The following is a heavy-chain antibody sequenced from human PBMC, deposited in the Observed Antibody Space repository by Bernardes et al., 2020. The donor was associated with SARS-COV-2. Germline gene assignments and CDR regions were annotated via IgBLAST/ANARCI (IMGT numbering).Heavy chain of an antibody. D-gene: IGHD2-2*01. Sequence: GASLNTSSQTSGYTITNYWIAWVRQLPGKGLEWMGIIHPGDSDTRYSPSFQGQVTISADKSTSTAYLQWSSVKASDTAMYYCARQDLARDCNSTGCRCYYGMDVGSRGTTVTVS. J-gene: IGHJ6*02. CDR3: ARQDLARDCNSTGCRCYYGMDV. V-gene: IGHV5-51*01. CDR1: GYTITNYW. CDR2: IHPGDSDT.